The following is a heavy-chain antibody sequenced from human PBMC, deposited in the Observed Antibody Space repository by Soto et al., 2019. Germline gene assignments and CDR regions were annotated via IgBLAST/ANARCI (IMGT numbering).Heavy chain of an antibody. CDR2: IYYSGST. V-gene: IGHV4-39*01. J-gene: IGHJ4*02. Sequence: SETLSLTCTVSGGSISSSSYYWGWIRQPPGKGLEWIGSIYYSGSTYYNPSLKSRVTISVDTSKNQFSLKLSSVTAADTAVYYRARHKAWYLGGSHLDPDYWGQGTLVTVSS. CDR1: GGSISSSSYY. CDR3: ARHKAWYLGGSHLDPDY. D-gene: IGHD1-26*01.